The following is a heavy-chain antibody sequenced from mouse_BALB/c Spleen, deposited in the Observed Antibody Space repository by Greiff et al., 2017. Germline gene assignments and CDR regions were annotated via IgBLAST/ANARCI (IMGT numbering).Heavy chain of an antibody. Sequence: VQLKESGAELARPGTSVKVSCKASGYAFTNYLIEWVKQRPGQGLEWIGVINPGSGGTNYNEKFKGKATLTADKSSSTAYMQLSSLTSDDSAVYFCAREGVYYGSSYLFAYWGQGTLVTVSA. J-gene: IGHJ3*01. CDR1: GYAFTNYL. CDR3: AREGVYYGSSYLFAY. V-gene: IGHV1-54*03. CDR2: INPGSGGT. D-gene: IGHD1-1*01.